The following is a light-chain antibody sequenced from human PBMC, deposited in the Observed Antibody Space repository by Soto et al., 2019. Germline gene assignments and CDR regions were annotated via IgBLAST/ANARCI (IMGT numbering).Light chain of an antibody. CDR1: QTISSNY. CDR3: QQYGSSPFT. CDR2: GTS. J-gene: IGKJ3*01. V-gene: IGKV3-20*01. Sequence: EIALTQSPGILSLSPGERATLSCRASQTISSNYLAWYQQKPGQAPRLLISGTSIRATGIPHRFSGSGSGTDFTLTISNLEPEDYAVFYCQQYGSSPFTFGPGTKVDIK.